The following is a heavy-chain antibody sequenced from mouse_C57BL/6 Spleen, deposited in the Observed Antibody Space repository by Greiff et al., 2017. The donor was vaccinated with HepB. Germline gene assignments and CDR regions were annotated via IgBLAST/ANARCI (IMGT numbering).Heavy chain of an antibody. Sequence: EVQLQQSGPELVKPGASVKISCKASGYSFTDYNMNWVKQSNGKSLEWIGVINPNYGTTSYNQKFKGKATLTVDQSSSTAYMQLNSLTSEDSAVFYCARGGGYYRSSYPLYYFDYWGQGTTLTVSS. CDR3: ARGGGYYRSSYPLYYFDY. D-gene: IGHD1-1*01. CDR1: GYSFTDYN. CDR2: INPNYGTT. V-gene: IGHV1-39*01. J-gene: IGHJ2*01.